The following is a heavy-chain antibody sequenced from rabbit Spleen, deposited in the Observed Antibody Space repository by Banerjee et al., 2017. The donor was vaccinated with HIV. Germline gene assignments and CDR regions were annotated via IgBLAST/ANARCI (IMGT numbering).Heavy chain of an antibody. J-gene: IGHJ4*01. Sequence: QEQLVESGGGLVQPEGSLTLTCTASGFSFNANSYICWVRQAPGKGLEWIACIYVDDPHSTYYASWAKGRFTISKTSSTTVTLQMTSLTAADTATYFCARGNVGYGAFGYYFNFWGPGTLVTVS. CDR2: IYVDDPHST. V-gene: IGHV1S45*01. D-gene: IGHD6-1*01. CDR1: GFSFNANSY. CDR3: ARGNVGYGAFGYYFNF.